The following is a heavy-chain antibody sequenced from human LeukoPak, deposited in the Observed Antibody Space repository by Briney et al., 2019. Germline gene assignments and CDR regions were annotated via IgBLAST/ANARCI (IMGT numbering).Heavy chain of an antibody. CDR3: ARPSSSGNYYY. CDR1: GGSISSSNHW. Sequence: SETLSLTCTVSGGSISSSNHWWGWIRQPPGKGLEWTGSIYYSGSPSYSPSLKSRVTISVDTSKNQLSLKLSSVTAADTAVYYCARPSSSGNYYYWGQGTLVTVSS. CDR2: IYYSGSP. D-gene: IGHD1-26*01. J-gene: IGHJ4*02. V-gene: IGHV4-39*01.